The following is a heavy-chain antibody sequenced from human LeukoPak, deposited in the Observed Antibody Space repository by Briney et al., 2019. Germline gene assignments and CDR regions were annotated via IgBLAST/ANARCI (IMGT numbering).Heavy chain of an antibody. CDR1: GYTFTSFG. CDR3: ARDGHDAKSPLHDFWSGYYTTVRPPLN. V-gene: IGHV1-18*01. J-gene: IGHJ4*02. CDR2: ISAYNGKT. Sequence: ASVKVSCKASGYTFTSFGISWVRQAPGQGPEWMGWISAYNGKTNYAQNLQGRVTMTTDTSTTTAYMELRSLRSDDTAVYYCARDGHDAKSPLHDFWSGYYTTVRPPLNWGQGTLVTVSS. D-gene: IGHD3-3*01.